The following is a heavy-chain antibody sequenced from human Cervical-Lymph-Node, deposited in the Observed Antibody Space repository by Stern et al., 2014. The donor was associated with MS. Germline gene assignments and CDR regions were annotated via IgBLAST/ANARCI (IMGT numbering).Heavy chain of an antibody. Sequence: QITLKESGHALVKPTQTLTLTCTFSGFSLSTSGMCVSWIRQPPGKALEWLALIDWDDDKYYSTSLKTRLTISKDTSKNQVVLTMTNMDPVDTATYYCARMYSYCSGGSCYGWFDPWGQGTLVTVSS. CDR3: ARMYSYCSGGSCYGWFDP. CDR1: GFSLSTSGMC. J-gene: IGHJ5*02. CDR2: IDWDDDK. V-gene: IGHV2-70*01. D-gene: IGHD2-15*01.